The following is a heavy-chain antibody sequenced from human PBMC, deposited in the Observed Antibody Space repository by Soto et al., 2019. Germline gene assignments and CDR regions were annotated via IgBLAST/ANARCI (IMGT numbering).Heavy chain of an antibody. V-gene: IGHV4-4*02. CDR2: IYHRGST. CDR3: TSKFGQLLADAFDI. CDR1: GDSISRSYW. J-gene: IGHJ3*02. D-gene: IGHD3-10*01. Sequence: QVQLQESGPGLVKPSGTLSLTCAVSGDSISRSYWWSWVRQLPGKGLEWIGEIYHRGSTIYNPSLQSRVNLSVDKSKNEFSLKMSSVTDADTAVYYCTSKFGQLLADAFDIWGQGTMVTVSS.